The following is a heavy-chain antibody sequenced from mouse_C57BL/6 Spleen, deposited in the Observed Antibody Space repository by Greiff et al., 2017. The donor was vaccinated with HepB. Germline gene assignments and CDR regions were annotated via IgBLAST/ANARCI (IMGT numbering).Heavy chain of an antibody. J-gene: IGHJ4*01. CDR3: AGDSSYYAMDY. V-gene: IGHV1-82*01. Sequence: QVQLKQSGPELVKPGASVKISCKASGYAFSSSWMNWVKQRPGKGLEWIGRIYPGDGDTNYNGKFKGKATLTADKSSSTAYMQLSSLTSEDSAVYFCAGDSSYYAMDYWGQGTSVTVSS. CDR1: GYAFSSSW. CDR2: IYPGDGDT.